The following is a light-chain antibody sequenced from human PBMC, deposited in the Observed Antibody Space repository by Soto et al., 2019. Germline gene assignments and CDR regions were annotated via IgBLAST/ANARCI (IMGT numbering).Light chain of an antibody. V-gene: IGLV2-8*01. CDR2: EVS. CDR1: SSDVGGYNY. J-gene: IGLJ1*01. CDR3: SSYAGSNNFV. Sequence: QSVLTQPPSASGSPGQSVTISCTGTSSDVGGYNYVSWYQQRPGKAPKLMIYEVSERPSGVPDRFSGSKSSNTASLTVSGPQAEDEADYYCSSYAGSNNFVFGTGTKVTVL.